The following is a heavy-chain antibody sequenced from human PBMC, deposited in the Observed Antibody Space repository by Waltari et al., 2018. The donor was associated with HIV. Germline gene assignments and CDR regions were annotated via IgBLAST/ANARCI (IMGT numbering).Heavy chain of an antibody. CDR3: ARPYSSSWYYFDY. J-gene: IGHJ4*02. D-gene: IGHD6-13*01. V-gene: IGHV4-39*01. Sequence: QLQLQESGPGLVKPSETLSLICTFSGGSISSSSYYWGWIRQPPGKGLEWIGCIYYSGSTYYNPSLKSRVTISVDTSKNQFSLKLSSVTAADTAVYYCARPYSSSWYYFDYWGQGTLVTVSS. CDR2: IYYSGST. CDR1: GGSISSSSYY.